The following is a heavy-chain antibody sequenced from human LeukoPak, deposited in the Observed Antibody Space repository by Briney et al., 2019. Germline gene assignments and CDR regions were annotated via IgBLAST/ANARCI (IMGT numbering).Heavy chain of an antibody. Sequence: AGWSLRLSGSASGFIFSSYAMHWVRQAPGKGLEYVSAISSNGGSTYYADSVKGRFTISKDNSKNTLYLQMSSLRAEDTAVYYCVKDGPVGVVPVYLDYWGQGALVTVSS. V-gene: IGHV3-64D*06. CDR1: GFIFSSYA. J-gene: IGHJ4*02. CDR3: VKDGPVGVVPVYLDY. CDR2: ISSNGGST. D-gene: IGHD2-2*01.